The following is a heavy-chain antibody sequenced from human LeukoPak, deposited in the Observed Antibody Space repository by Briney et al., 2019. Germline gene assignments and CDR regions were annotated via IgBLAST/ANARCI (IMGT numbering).Heavy chain of an antibody. D-gene: IGHD2/OR15-2a*01. CDR3: AKRMSYYFDY. CDR1: GFTFSSYG. CDR2: IRFDGSNK. V-gene: IGHV3-30*02. J-gene: IGHJ4*02. Sequence: GGSLRLSCAASGFTFSSYGMHWVRQAPGKGLEWVAFIRFDGSNKYYADSVKGRFTISRDNSKNTLYLQMNSLRAEDTALYYCAKRMSYYFDYWGQGTLVTVSS.